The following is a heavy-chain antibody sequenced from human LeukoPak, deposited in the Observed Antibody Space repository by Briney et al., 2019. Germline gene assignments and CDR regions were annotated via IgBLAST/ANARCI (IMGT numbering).Heavy chain of an antibody. V-gene: IGHV4-59*01. CDR1: GGSISSYY. Sequence: SETLSLTCTVSGGSISSYYWSWIRQPPGKGLEWIGCIYYTGGTNYNPSLKSRVTISVDTSTNQFSLKVSSVTAADTAVYYCARDSSSYYGSFDYWGRGTLVTVSS. D-gene: IGHD6-13*01. CDR3: ARDSSSYYGSFDY. J-gene: IGHJ4*02. CDR2: IYYTGGT.